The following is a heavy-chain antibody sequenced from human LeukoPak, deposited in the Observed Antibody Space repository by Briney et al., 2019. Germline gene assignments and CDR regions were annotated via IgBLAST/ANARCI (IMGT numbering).Heavy chain of an antibody. CDR2: IKQDGSEK. V-gene: IGHV3-7*01. CDR3: AREGLLYGDYGSYYYYGMDV. J-gene: IGHJ6*02. D-gene: IGHD4-17*01. Sequence: PGGSLRLSCAASGFTFSSYWMSWVRQAPGKGLEWVANIKQDGSEKYYVDSVKGRFTISRDNAKNSLYLQMNSLRAEDTAVYYCAREGLLYGDYGSYYYYGMDVWGQGTTVTVSS. CDR1: GFTFSSYW.